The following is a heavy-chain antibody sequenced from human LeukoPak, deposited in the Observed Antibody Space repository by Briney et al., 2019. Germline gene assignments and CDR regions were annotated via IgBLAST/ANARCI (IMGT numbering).Heavy chain of an antibody. CDR2: ISGSGGST. CDR3: AKGGGSGYYNHFDY. CDR1: GFTFSSYA. Sequence: PGGSLRLSCVASGFTFSSYAMSWVRQAPGRGLEWVSTISGSGGSTYYADSVKGRFTISRDNSKNTLYLLMNSLRAKDTAVYYCAKGGGSGYYNHFDYWGQGTLVTVSS. V-gene: IGHV3-23*01. J-gene: IGHJ4*02. D-gene: IGHD3-22*01.